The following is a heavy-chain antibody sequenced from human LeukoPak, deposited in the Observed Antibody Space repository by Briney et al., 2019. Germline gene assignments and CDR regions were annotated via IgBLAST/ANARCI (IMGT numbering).Heavy chain of an antibody. CDR2: IIPIFGTA. Sequence: SVKVSCKASGGTFSSYAISWVRQAPGQGLEWMGGIIPIFGTANYAQKFQGRVTMTRDTSINTAYMELSSLTSEDTAVYYCARGWFGEIPFLEFWGQGTLVTVSS. D-gene: IGHD3-10*01. CDR3: ARGWFGEIPFLEF. J-gene: IGHJ4*02. CDR1: GGTFSSYA. V-gene: IGHV1-69*05.